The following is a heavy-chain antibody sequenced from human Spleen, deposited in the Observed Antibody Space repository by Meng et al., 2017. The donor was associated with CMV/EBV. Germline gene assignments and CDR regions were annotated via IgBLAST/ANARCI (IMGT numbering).Heavy chain of an antibody. J-gene: IGHJ4*02. CDR3: AGGSGWPFFDY. V-gene: IGHV1-18*01. CDR2: ISAYNGHT. D-gene: IGHD6-25*01. Sequence: ASVKVSCKASGGTFSSYAINWVRQAPGQGLEWMARISAYNGHTNYAHKFQGRVTVTADTSTSTAYMELRSLRTDDTAVYYCAGGSGWPFFDYWGQGTLVTVSS. CDR1: GGTFSSYA.